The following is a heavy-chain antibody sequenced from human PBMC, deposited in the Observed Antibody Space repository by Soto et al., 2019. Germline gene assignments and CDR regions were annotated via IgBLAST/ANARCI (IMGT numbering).Heavy chain of an antibody. CDR3: ARENSYFDY. J-gene: IGHJ4*02. CDR2: IIAYNANA. V-gene: IGHV1-18*01. Sequence: QIQLLQSGAEVKKPGASVKVTCKASGYTFRNFGIIWVRQAPGQGLEWMGWIIAYNANANYAQKFQGRLTMTADTSTSTAYMELRSLRSDDTAVYYCARENSYFDYWGQGTLVTVSS. CDR1: GYTFRNFG.